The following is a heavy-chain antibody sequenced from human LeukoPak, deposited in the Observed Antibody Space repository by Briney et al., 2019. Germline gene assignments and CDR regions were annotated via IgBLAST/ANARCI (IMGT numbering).Heavy chain of an antibody. CDR1: GFTFSSHW. V-gene: IGHV3-74*03. CDR3: ARSKSWYSTDACDS. Sequence: GGSLRVSCAASGFTFSSHWMHWVRPAPGKGLVWVSRINGDGSTTTYADSVKGRFTISRDNAKNTLDLQINSLRAEDTAVDHCARSKSWYSTDACDSWGQGTMVTVSS. CDR2: INGDGSTT. D-gene: IGHD2-15*01. J-gene: IGHJ3*02.